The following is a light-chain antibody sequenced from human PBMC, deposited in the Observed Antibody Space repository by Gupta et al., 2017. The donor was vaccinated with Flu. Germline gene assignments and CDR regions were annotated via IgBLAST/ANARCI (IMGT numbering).Light chain of an antibody. V-gene: IGKV2-28*01. CDR2: LGA. Sequence: CRSSQGLRVSNGDRCLVWYVPKPGQSPQLLLYLGAHRFSGVTDRFSGRGSGTDFTLKISRGEEEDVGVYYCRQALQTPLNLGQGTKLESK. CDR3: RQALQTPLN. J-gene: IGKJ2*01. CDR1: QGLRVSNGDRC.